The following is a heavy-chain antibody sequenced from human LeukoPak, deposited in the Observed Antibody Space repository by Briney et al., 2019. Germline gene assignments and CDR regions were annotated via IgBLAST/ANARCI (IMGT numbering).Heavy chain of an antibody. CDR1: GFTFSLYW. D-gene: IGHD2-15*01. Sequence: GGSLRLSCVVSGFTFSLYWMNWVRQAPGKGLEWVANIKQDGSEEYYVDSVKGRFTISRDNAKNSLYLQTNSLRVEDTAVYYCARGGGIWGQGTMVTVSS. CDR3: ARGGGI. CDR2: IKQDGSEE. J-gene: IGHJ3*02. V-gene: IGHV3-7*01.